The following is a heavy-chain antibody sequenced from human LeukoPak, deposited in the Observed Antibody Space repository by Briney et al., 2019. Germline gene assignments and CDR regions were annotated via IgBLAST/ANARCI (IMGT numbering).Heavy chain of an antibody. V-gene: IGHV4-59*01. CDR2: IYYSGST. J-gene: IGHJ4*02. Sequence: PSETLSLTCTVSGGSISSYYWSWIRQPPGKGLEWIGYIYYSGSTNYNPSLRSRVTISVDTSKNQFSLKLSSVTAADTAVYYCARSGAWELPFDYWGQGTLVTVSS. CDR1: GGSISSYY. D-gene: IGHD1-26*01. CDR3: ARSGAWELPFDY.